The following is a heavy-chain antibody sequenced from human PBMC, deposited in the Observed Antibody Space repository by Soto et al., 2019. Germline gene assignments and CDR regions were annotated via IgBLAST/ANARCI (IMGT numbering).Heavy chain of an antibody. V-gene: IGHV2-5*02. D-gene: IGHD3-9*01. Sequence: KGSGPTLVKPTQTLTLTCTFSGFSLSTSGVGVGWIRQPPGKALEWLALIFWDDDKRYSPSLKNRLTITKDTSKNQVVLTMTNMDPVDTATYYCAHSPPYDILTGSLNYFDYWGQGTLVTVSS. CDR2: IFWDDDK. CDR3: AHSPPYDILTGSLNYFDY. CDR1: GFSLSTSGVG. J-gene: IGHJ4*02.